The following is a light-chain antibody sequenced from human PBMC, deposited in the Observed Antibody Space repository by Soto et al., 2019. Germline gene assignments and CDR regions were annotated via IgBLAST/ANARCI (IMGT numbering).Light chain of an antibody. CDR1: QSVSTY. CDR2: DAS. Sequence: EIELTQSPATLSLSPGERATLSCRASQSVSTYLAWYQQKPGQAPRLLIYDASNRATGIPARFSGSGSGTDFTLTISCLEPEDFAVYYCHQRSTGITFGQGTLLEIK. V-gene: IGKV3-11*01. J-gene: IGKJ5*01. CDR3: HQRSTGIT.